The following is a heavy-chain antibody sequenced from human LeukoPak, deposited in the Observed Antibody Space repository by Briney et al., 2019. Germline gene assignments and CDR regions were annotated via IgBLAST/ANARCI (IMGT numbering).Heavy chain of an antibody. J-gene: IGHJ3*02. V-gene: IGHV4-38-2*01. CDR3: ARPFYSSGAFDI. D-gene: IGHD2/OR15-2a*01. CDR2: IYHSGGN. CDR1: GYSINSGYY. Sequence: PSETLSLTCAVSGYSINSGYYWGWIRQPPGKGLEWIGSIYHSGGNYYNPSLKSRVTISVDASKNQFSLKLSSVTAADTAVYYCARPFYSSGAFDIWGQGTMVTVSS.